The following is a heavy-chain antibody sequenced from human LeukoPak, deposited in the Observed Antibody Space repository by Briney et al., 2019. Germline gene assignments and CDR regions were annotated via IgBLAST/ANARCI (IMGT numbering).Heavy chain of an antibody. CDR3: VRAYDYGDP. D-gene: IGHD4-17*01. Sequence: GGSLRLSCAASGFTFSSHEMNWVRQAPGKGLEWVSYISDSGSPIYYADSVKGRFTVSRDNAKNSLYLQMNSLRAEDTAVYYCVRAYDYGDPWGQGVLVTVSS. CDR2: ISDSGSPI. CDR1: GFTFSSHE. J-gene: IGHJ5*02. V-gene: IGHV3-48*03.